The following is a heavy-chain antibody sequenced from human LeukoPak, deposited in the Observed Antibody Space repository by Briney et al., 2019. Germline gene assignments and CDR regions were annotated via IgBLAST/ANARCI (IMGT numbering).Heavy chain of an antibody. D-gene: IGHD3-3*01. V-gene: IGHV3-74*01. CDR2: INSDGSST. CDR3: ARDRYDFWSGYYTGRGY. CDR1: GFTFSSYA. Sequence: GGSLRLSCAASGFTFSSYAMSWVRQAPGKGLVWVSRINSDGSSTSYADSVKGRFTISRDNAKNTLYLQMNSLRAEDTAVYYYARDRYDFWSGYYTGRGYWGQGTLVTVSS. J-gene: IGHJ4*02.